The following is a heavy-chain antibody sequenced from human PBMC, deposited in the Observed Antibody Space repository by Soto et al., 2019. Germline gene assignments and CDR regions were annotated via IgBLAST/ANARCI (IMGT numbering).Heavy chain of an antibody. J-gene: IGHJ5*02. CDR1: GGSISSSSYY. Sequence: QLQLQESGPGLVKPSETLSLKCTVSGGSISSSSYYWGWIRQPPGKGLEWIGSIYSSGSTYYNPSLKNRVTISVDTSKNQFSLKLSSVTAADTAVYYCARAGYGGNNPWGQGTMVTVSS. CDR3: ARAGYGGNNP. D-gene: IGHD2-15*01. V-gene: IGHV4-39*01. CDR2: IYSSGST.